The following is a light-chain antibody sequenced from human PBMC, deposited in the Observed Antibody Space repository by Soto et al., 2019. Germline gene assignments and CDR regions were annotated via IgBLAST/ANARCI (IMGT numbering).Light chain of an antibody. V-gene: IGLV2-18*02. CDR1: SSDVGSYNR. CDR2: EVS. CDR3: SSCTSSSTYV. J-gene: IGLJ1*01. Sequence: QSVLTQPPSVSGSPGQSVAISCTGTSSDVGSYNRVSWYQQPPGTAPKVMIYEVSNRPSGVPDRFSGSKSGNTASLTISGLQAEDEADYYCSSCTSSSTYVFGTGTKVTVL.